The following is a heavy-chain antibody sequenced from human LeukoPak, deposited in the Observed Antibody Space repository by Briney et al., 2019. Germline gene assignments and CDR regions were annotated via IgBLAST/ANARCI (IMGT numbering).Heavy chain of an antibody. Sequence: GGSLRLSCAASGFTFSSYAMHWVRQAPGKGLEWVAVISYDGSNKYYADSVKGRFTISRDNSKNTLYLQMNSLRAEDTAVYYCARDSALSGYVDYWGQGTLATVSS. CDR1: GFTFSSYA. V-gene: IGHV3-30-3*01. CDR3: ARDSALSGYVDY. D-gene: IGHD1-26*01. J-gene: IGHJ4*02. CDR2: ISYDGSNK.